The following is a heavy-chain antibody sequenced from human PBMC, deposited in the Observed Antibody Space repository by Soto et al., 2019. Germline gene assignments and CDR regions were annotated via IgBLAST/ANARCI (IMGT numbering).Heavy chain of an antibody. CDR2: IYYSGST. V-gene: IGHV4-31*03. Sequence: QVHLQESGTGLVKPSQTLSLTCTVSGCSISSGVYYWSWIRQHPGKGLEWIGYIYYSGSTYYNQSLKSRVTISVDTSKNQFALKLSSVTAADPAVYYCARNFDPWRQGTLLTVSS. CDR3: ARNFDP. CDR1: GCSISSGVYY. J-gene: IGHJ5*02.